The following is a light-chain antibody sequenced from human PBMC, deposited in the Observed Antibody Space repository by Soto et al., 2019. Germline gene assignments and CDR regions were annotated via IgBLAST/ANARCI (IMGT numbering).Light chain of an antibody. CDR1: SSDVGGYNY. J-gene: IGLJ1*01. CDR3: SSYTSSSTPFL. V-gene: IGLV2-14*01. CDR2: DVS. Sequence: QSALTQPASVSGSPGQSITISCTGTSSDVGGYNYVSWYQQHPGKAPKLMIYDVSNRPSGVSNRFSGSKSGNTASLTISGLQAEDEADYYCSSYTSSSTPFLFGTVTKVTVL.